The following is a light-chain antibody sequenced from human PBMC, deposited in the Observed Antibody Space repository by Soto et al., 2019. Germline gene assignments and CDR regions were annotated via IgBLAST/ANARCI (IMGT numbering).Light chain of an antibody. Sequence: EIVLTQSPGTLSLSPGERATLSCRASQSVSSSYLAWYQQKPGQAPRLLIYGASSMDTGIPDRFSGSGSGTDFTLTISRLEPEDFAVYYCQQYGSSRTFGQGTKLEIK. J-gene: IGKJ2*01. CDR1: QSVSSSY. CDR2: GAS. V-gene: IGKV3-20*01. CDR3: QQYGSSRT.